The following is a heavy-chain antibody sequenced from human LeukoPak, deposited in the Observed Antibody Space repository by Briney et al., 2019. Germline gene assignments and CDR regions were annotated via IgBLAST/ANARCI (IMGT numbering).Heavy chain of an antibody. CDR2: IYSGGTT. J-gene: IGHJ4*02. V-gene: IGHV3-66*01. CDR1: GFTVSTSY. Sequence: GGSLRLSCAASGFTVSTSYMSWVRQAPGKGLEWVSVIYSGGTTYYADSVKGRFTISRDNSKNTLYPQMNSLRAEDTAVYYCTRDRPPGYCWGQGTLVTVSS. CDR3: TRDRPPGYC. D-gene: IGHD2-15*01.